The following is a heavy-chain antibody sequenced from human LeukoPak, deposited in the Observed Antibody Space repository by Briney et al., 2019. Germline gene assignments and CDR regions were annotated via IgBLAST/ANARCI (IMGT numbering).Heavy chain of an antibody. CDR2: ISAYNGNT. Sequence: GASVKVSCKASGYTFTSYGISWVRQAPGQGLGWMGWISAYNGNTNFAQKLQGRVTMTTDTSTSTAYMELRSLRSDDTAVYYCARRTSAYSSSWYSPYYYYMDVWGKGTTVTVSS. D-gene: IGHD6-13*01. CDR3: ARRTSAYSSSWYSPYYYYMDV. J-gene: IGHJ6*03. V-gene: IGHV1-18*01. CDR1: GYTFTSYG.